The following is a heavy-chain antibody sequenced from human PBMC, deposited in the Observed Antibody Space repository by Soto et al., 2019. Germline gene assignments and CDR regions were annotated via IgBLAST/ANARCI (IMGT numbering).Heavy chain of an antibody. D-gene: IGHD6-13*01. Sequence: EVQLLESGGGLVQPGGTLRVSCAASGFTFTIHAMTWVRQAPGKGLEWVSTISANGATTYYAESVKGRFTISRDNSGQTLHLQMSGLRAEDTADYYCVKDWSGSSWPCMAVWGQGTTVTVSS. V-gene: IGHV3-23*01. CDR2: ISANGATT. CDR1: GFTFTIHA. CDR3: VKDWSGSSWPCMAV. J-gene: IGHJ6*02.